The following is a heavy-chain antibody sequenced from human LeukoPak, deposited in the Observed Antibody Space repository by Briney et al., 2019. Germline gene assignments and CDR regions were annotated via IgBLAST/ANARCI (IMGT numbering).Heavy chain of an antibody. J-gene: IGHJ5*02. V-gene: IGHV4-59*01. Sequence: SETLSLTCTASGGSISSYYWSWIRQPPGKGLEWIGHIYYTGSTSYNPSLKSRITISVDPSKNQFSLRLSSVTAADTAVYYCAREASTYYYDSSGYYPNWFDPWGQGTLVTVSS. CDR3: AREASTYYYDSSGYYPNWFDP. D-gene: IGHD3-22*01. CDR1: GGSISSYY. CDR2: IYYTGST.